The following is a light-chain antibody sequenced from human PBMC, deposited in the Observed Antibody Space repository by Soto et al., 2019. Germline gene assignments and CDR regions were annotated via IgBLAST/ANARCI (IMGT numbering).Light chain of an antibody. CDR3: QQYGSSVLT. CDR1: QSFSSSY. CDR2: GAS. V-gene: IGKV3-20*01. Sequence: EIVLTQSPGTLSLSPGERATLSCRSSQSFSSSYLAWYQQKPGQAPRLLIYGASSRATGIPDRFSGSGSGTDFTLTISRLEPEDFAVYYCQQYGSSVLTFGGGTKVDI. J-gene: IGKJ4*01.